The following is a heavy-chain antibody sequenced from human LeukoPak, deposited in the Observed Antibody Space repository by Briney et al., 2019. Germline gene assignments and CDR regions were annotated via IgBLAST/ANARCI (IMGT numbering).Heavy chain of an antibody. CDR2: ISESGDKT. D-gene: IGHD1-26*01. CDR3: AKQWVDC. J-gene: IGHJ4*02. Sequence: PGGSLRLSRAASGFPFSNYAMNWVRQAPGKGLEWVSSISESGDKTDYADSVRGRFTISRDNSQNTLYLQMSSLRVEDTALYYCAKQWVDCWGQGTLVTVSS. CDR1: GFPFSNYA. V-gene: IGHV3-23*01.